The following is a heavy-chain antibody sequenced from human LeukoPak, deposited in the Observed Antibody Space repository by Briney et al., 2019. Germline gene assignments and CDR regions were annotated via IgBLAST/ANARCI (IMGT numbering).Heavy chain of an antibody. CDR1: GGSISSSSYY. CDR3: ARQGDHGYFDY. Sequence: NSSETLSLTCTVSGGSISSSSYYWGWIRQPPGKGLEWIGSIYYSGSTYYNPSLKSRVTISVDTSKNQFSLKLSSVTAADTAVYYCARQGDHGYFDYWGQGTLVTVSS. J-gene: IGHJ4*02. CDR2: IYYSGST. V-gene: IGHV4-39*01.